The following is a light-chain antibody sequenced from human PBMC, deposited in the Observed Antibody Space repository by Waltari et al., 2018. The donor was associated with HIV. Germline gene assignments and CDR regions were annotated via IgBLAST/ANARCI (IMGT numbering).Light chain of an antibody. CDR2: GAS. CDR1: QSVRSN. CDR3: QQYNNWPRT. J-gene: IGKJ4*01. V-gene: IGKV3-15*01. Sequence: EIVMKQSPATLSVSPGERATLSCRASQSVRSNLAWYQQKPGQAPRLLIYGASTRATVFPARFSGSGSWTEFTLTISSLQSEDFSVYYCQQYNNWPRTFGGGTKVEIK.